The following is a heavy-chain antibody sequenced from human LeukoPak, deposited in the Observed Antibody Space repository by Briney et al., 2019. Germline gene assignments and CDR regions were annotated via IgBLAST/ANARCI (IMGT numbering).Heavy chain of an antibody. CDR3: ARTYYYDSSGYYFDY. D-gene: IGHD3-22*01. CDR1: GYTFTGYY. CDR2: INPNSGGT. V-gene: IGHV1-2*02. J-gene: IGHJ4*02. Sequence: ASVKVSCKASGYTFTGYYMYWVRRAPGQGLEWMGWINPNSGGTNYAQKFQGRVTMTRDTSISTAYMELSSLRSEDTAVYYCARTYYYDSSGYYFDYWGQGTLVTVSS.